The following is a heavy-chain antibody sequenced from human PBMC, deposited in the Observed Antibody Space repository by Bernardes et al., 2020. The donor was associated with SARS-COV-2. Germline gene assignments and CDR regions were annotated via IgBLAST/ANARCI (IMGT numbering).Heavy chain of an antibody. Sequence: SEARSLTCAVYGESFSDYYWTWIRQPPGKGLEWIGEIYHSGSTNYNPSLKSRVTISVDTSKNTLYLQMNSLRAEDTAVYYCAVATNYYYGMDVWGQGTTVTVSS. V-gene: IGHV4-34*01. CDR1: GESFSDYY. D-gene: IGHD5-12*01. CDR3: AVATNYYYGMDV. CDR2: IYHSGST. J-gene: IGHJ6*02.